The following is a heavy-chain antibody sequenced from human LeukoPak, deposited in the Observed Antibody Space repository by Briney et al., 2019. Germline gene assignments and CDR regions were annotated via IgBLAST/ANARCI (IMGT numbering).Heavy chain of an antibody. D-gene: IGHD2-15*01. V-gene: IGHV4-34*01. CDR1: GGSFSGYY. CDR2: INHSGRT. J-gene: IGHJ4*02. CDR3: VRIDDY. Sequence: PSETLSLTCTVYGGSFSGYYWSWIREPPGKGLEWIAEINHSGRTNYNPSLKSRVTMSVDTSKNQFSLKLSSVTAADTAVYYCVRIDDYWGQGTLVTLSS.